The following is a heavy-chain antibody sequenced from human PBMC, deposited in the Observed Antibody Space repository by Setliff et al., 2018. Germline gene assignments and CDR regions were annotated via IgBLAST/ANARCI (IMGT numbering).Heavy chain of an antibody. D-gene: IGHD6-13*01. CDR3: ARDKGSAAAGTAYYYGMDV. V-gene: IGHV1-69*13. CDR1: GGTFSSYA. CDR2: IIPIFGTA. Sequence: GASVKVSCKASGGTFSSYAISWVRQAPGQGLEWMGGIIPIFGTANYAQKFQGRVTITADESTSTAYMELSSLRSEDTAVYYCARDKGSAAAGTAYYYGMDVWGQGTTVTVSS. J-gene: IGHJ6*02.